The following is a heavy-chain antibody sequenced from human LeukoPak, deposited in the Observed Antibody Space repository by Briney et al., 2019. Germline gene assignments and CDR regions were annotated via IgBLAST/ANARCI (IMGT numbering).Heavy chain of an antibody. Sequence: ASVKVSCKASGGTFSSYAISWVRQAPGQGLEWMGGIIPTFGTANYAQKFQGRVTITADESTSTAYMELSSLRSEDTAVYYCARGGSGNYYGPAGWGQGTLVTVSS. CDR1: GGTFSSYA. V-gene: IGHV1-69*13. D-gene: IGHD1-26*01. CDR3: ARGGSGNYYGPAG. J-gene: IGHJ4*02. CDR2: IIPTFGTA.